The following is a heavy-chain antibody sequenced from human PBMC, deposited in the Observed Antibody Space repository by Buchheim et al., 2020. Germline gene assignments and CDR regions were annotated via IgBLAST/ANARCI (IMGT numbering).Heavy chain of an antibody. D-gene: IGHD6-13*01. CDR2: INPSGGST. CDR3: ARDQIRYSSSWLNYYYYGMDG. Sequence: QVQLVQSGAEVKKPGASVKVSCKASGYTFTSYYMHWVRQAPGQGLEWMGIINPSGGSTSYAQKFQGRVTMTRDTSTSTVYMELSRLRSEDTAVYYCARDQIRYSSSWLNYYYYGMDGWGQGTT. J-gene: IGHJ6*02. V-gene: IGHV1-46*01. CDR1: GYTFTSYY.